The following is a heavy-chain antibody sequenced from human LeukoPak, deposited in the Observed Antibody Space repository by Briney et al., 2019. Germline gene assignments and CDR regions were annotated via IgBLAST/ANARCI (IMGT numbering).Heavy chain of an antibody. V-gene: IGHV1-2*02. J-gene: IGHJ6*03. CDR3: ARVVVAATPYYYYYYYMDV. CDR1: GYTFTGYY. D-gene: IGHD2-15*01. CDR2: INPNSGGT. Sequence: GASVKVSCKASGYTFTGYYMHWVRQAPGQGLEWMGWINPNSGGTNYAQKFQGRVTMTRDTSISTAYMELSRLRSDDTAVYYCARVVVAATPYYYYYYYMDVWGKGTTVTVSS.